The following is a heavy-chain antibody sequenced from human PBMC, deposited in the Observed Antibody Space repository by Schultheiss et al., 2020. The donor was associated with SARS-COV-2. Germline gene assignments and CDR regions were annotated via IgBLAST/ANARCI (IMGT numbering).Heavy chain of an antibody. J-gene: IGHJ4*02. CDR3: ARRGWNFFFDF. V-gene: IGHV4-61*08. Sequence: GSLRLSCTVSGGSISSGDYYWSWIRQPPGKGLEWIGYIYYSGSTNYNPSLKSRVTMSVDTSKNQFSLKLSSVTAADTAVYYCARRGWNFFFDFWGQGTLVTVSS. CDR2: IYYSGST. D-gene: IGHD1-7*01. CDR1: GGSISSGDYY.